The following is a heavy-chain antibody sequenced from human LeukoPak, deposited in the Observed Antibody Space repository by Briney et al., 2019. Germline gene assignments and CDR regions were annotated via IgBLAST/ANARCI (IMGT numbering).Heavy chain of an antibody. CDR1: GGSISSYY. V-gene: IGHV4-59*01. J-gene: IGHJ3*02. CDR2: IYYSGST. CDR3: ARSGETVLRYFDWLPTTGAFDI. Sequence: SETLSLTCTVSGGSISSYYWSWIQQPPGKGLEWIGYIYYSGSTNYNPSLKSRVTISVDTSKNQFSLKLSSVTAADTAVYYCARSGETVLRYFDWLPTTGAFDIWGQGTMVTVSS. D-gene: IGHD3-9*01.